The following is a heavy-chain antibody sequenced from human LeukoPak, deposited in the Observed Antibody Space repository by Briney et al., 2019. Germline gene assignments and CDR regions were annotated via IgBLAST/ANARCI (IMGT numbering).Heavy chain of an antibody. CDR1: GYTFTDYY. D-gene: IGHD6-13*01. CDR3: ARVPQGSSWPYYFDY. Sequence: AASVKVSCKASGYTFTDYYMHWVRQAPGQGLEWVGRIVPILGTANYAQNFQGRVTITADRSTTTAYMELSSLRSEDTAVYYCARVPQGSSWPYYFDYWGQGTLVTVSS. J-gene: IGHJ4*02. V-gene: IGHV1-69*08. CDR2: IVPILGTA.